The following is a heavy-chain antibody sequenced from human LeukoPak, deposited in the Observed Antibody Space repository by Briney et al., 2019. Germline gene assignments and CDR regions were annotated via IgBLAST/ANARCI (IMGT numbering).Heavy chain of an antibody. D-gene: IGHD5-18*01. CDR2: IYYSVST. CDR3: AREVGGYSYGYRPTGLCWYFDL. V-gene: IGHV4-59*12. CDR1: GGSISSYY. Sequence: SETLSLTCTESGGSISSYYWSWIRQPPGKGLEWIGYIYYSVSTNYNPSLKSRLTITVYTSKNPFSLKLSSVTAADTAVYYCAREVGGYSYGYRPTGLCWYFDLWGRGTLVTVSS. J-gene: IGHJ2*01.